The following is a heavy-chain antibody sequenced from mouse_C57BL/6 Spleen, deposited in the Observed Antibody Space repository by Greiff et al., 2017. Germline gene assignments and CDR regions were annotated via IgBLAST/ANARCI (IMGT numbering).Heavy chain of an antibody. CDR1: GYTFTSYW. Sequence: QVQLQQPGAELVRPGSSVKLSCKASGYTFTSYWMDWVKQRPGQGLEWIGNIYPSDSETHYNQKFKDKATLTVDKSSSTAYMQLSSLTSEDSAVYYCARGGDYDGDWYFDVWGTGTTVTVSS. V-gene: IGHV1-61*01. J-gene: IGHJ1*03. CDR3: ARGGDYDGDWYFDV. CDR2: IYPSDSET. D-gene: IGHD2-4*01.